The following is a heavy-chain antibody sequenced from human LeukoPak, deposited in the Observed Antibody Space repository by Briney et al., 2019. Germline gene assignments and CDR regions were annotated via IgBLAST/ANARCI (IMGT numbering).Heavy chain of an antibody. CDR2: ISAYNGNT. D-gene: IGHD3-9*01. J-gene: IGHJ6*02. CDR3: ARDGPLRSVDWLPSDSYYSAMDV. V-gene: IGHV1-18*01. Sequence: ASVKVSCKASGYTFTSYGISWVRQAPGQGLEWMGWISAYNGNTNYAQKLQGRVTMTTDTSTSTAYMELRSLRSDDTAVYYCARDGPLRSVDWLPSDSYYSAMDVWGQGTTVTVSS. CDR1: GYTFTSYG.